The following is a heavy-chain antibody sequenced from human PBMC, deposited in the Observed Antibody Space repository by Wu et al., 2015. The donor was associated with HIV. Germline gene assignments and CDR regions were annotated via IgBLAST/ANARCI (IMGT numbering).Heavy chain of an antibody. Sequence: QVQLAQSGSEVKKSGASVSVSCKTSGYSFTDYYIHWVRQAPGQGLQWMGWINPESGDTNYARAFRGRITMTRDTSINTAYMILTGLRSNDTAVYFCARDWQFHVIFDDYYIDAWGKGTTVIVSS. CDR3: ARDWQFHVIFDDYYIDA. D-gene: IGHD3-9*01. V-gene: IGHV1-2*02. J-gene: IGHJ6*03. CDR2: INPESGDT. CDR1: GYSFTDYY.